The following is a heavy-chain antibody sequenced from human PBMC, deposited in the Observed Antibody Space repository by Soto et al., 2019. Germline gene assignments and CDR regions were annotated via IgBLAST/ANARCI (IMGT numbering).Heavy chain of an antibody. CDR2: IYYSGST. CDR3: ARLKFGGNAHLDY. V-gene: IGHV4-30-4*01. Sequence: SETLSLTCTVSGGSISSGDYYWSWIRQPPGKGLEWIGYIYYSGSTYYNPSLKSRVTISVDTSKNQFSLKLSSVTAADTAVYYCARLKFGGNAHLDYWGQGTLVPVSS. J-gene: IGHJ4*02. CDR1: GGSISSGDYY. D-gene: IGHD3-10*01.